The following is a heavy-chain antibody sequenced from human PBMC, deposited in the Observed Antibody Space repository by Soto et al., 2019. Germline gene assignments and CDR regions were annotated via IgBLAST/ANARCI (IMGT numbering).Heavy chain of an antibody. CDR2: ITGSGGST. CDR1: GFTFSIYA. J-gene: IGHJ4*02. CDR3: AKARGAMVRGAAFYFDY. D-gene: IGHD3-10*01. V-gene: IGHV3-23*01. Sequence: PWGSLRLSCAASGFTFSIYAIIWFRHSPFKGLEWVSAITGSGGSTYYADSVKGRFTISRDNSKNTLYLQMNSLRAEDTAVYYCAKARGAMVRGAAFYFDYWGQGTLVTVSS.